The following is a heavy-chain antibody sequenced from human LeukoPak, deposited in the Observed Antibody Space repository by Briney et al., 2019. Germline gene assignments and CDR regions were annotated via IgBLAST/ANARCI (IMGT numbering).Heavy chain of an antibody. CDR1: GFTFSSYA. CDR3: AKDRWGVGATGLGDY. D-gene: IGHD1-26*01. V-gene: IGHV3-23*01. Sequence: GGSLRLSCAASGFTFSSYAMSWVRQAPGKGLEWVSAISGSGGSTYYADSVKGRFTISRDNSKNTLYLQMNSLRAEDTAVYYCAKDRWGVGATGLGDYWGQGTLVTVSS. J-gene: IGHJ4*02. CDR2: ISGSGGST.